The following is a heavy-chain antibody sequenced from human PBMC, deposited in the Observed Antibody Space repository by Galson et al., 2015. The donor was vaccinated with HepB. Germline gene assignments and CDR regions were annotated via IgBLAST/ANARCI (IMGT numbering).Heavy chain of an antibody. V-gene: IGHV4-38-2*02. Sequence: SETLSLTCTVSGYSISSGYYWGWIRQPPGKGLEWIGSIYHSGSTNYNPSLKSRVTISEDTSKNQFSLKLSSVTAADTAVYYCARGRVGQWLVRWLGHYFDYWGQGTLVTVSS. J-gene: IGHJ4*02. CDR3: ARGRVGQWLVRWLGHYFDY. D-gene: IGHD6-19*01. CDR2: IYHSGST. CDR1: GYSISSGYY.